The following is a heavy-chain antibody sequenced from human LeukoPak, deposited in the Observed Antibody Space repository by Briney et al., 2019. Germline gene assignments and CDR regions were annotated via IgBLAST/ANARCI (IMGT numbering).Heavy chain of an antibody. V-gene: IGHV5-51*01. CDR1: GYSFTSYW. D-gene: IGHD6-13*01. CDR3: ARKSAPEQQPGSRYYFDY. CDR2: IYPGDSDT. Sequence: AGESLKISCKGSGYSFTSYWIGWVRQMPGKGLEWMGIIYPGDSDTRYSPSFQGQVTISADKSISTAYLQWSSLKASDTAMYYCARKSAPEQQPGSRYYFDYWGQGTLVTVSS. J-gene: IGHJ4*02.